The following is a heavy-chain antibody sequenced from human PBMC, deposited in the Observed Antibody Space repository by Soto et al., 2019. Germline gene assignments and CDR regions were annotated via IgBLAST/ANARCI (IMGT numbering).Heavy chain of an antibody. J-gene: IGHJ5*02. Sequence: QVQLVQSGAEVKKPGSSVKVSCKASGGTFSSSAINWMRQAPGQGLEWMGGIIPMFGTTKYAQKFQGRVTIAADESTSTADMELGSLRSEDTAIYYCVRGVVVVPASQLGWFDPWGQGTLVPVSS. CDR3: VRGVVVVPASQLGWFDP. CDR2: IIPMFGTT. D-gene: IGHD2-15*01. V-gene: IGHV1-69*01. CDR1: GGTFSSSA.